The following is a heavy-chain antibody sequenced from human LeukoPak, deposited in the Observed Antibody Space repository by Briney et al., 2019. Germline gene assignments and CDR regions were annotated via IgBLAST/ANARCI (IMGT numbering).Heavy chain of an antibody. CDR2: FDPEDGGT. CDR1: GYTLTELS. CDR3: ATVVVPASSHKGALAGMGV. Sequence: GASVKVSCKVSGYTLTELSMHWVRQAPGKGLEWMGGFDPEDGGTIYAQKFQGRVTMTEDTSTDTAYMELSSLRSEDTAVYYCATVVVPASSHKGALAGMGVWGQGTTVTVSS. J-gene: IGHJ6*02. V-gene: IGHV1-24*01. D-gene: IGHD2-2*01.